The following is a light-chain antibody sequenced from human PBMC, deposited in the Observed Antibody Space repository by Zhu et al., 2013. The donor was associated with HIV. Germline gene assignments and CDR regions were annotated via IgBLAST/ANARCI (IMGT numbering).Light chain of an antibody. CDR3: QQYGSSQWT. CDR1: QSVTNSF. Sequence: EIVLTQSPGTLSLSPGERATLSCRASQSVTNSFLSWYQQRPGQAPRLLIYRAFNRATGIPDRFSGSGSGTDFTLTISRLEPEDFAVYYCQQYGSSQWTFGQGTKVEIK. V-gene: IGKV3-20*01. CDR2: RAF. J-gene: IGKJ1*01.